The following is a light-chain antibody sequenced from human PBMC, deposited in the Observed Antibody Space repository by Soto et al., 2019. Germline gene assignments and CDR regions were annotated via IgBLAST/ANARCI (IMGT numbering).Light chain of an antibody. CDR1: QTISSW. J-gene: IGKJ2*01. Sequence: DIQMTQSPSTLSASVGDRVTITCRASQTISSWLDWYQQKPGKAPKLLIYDASTLASGVPSRFSGSGSGTEFTLAISSLQPDDFATYYCQHYNSYMYTFGQGTKLDSK. V-gene: IGKV1-5*01. CDR2: DAS. CDR3: QHYNSYMYT.